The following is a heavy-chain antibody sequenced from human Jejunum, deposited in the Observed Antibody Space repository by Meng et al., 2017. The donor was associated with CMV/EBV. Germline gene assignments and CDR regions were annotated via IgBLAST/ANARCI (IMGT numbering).Heavy chain of an antibody. J-gene: IGHJ4*02. CDR1: GFSFTAYG. V-gene: IGHV1-18*01. D-gene: IGHD4-17*01. CDR3: ARFTVATGAY. Sequence: QVQLVQSGAEGKEPGAAVKVSCKATGFSFTAYGFTWVRQAPGQGLEYMGFISAHNGNRDHAQKFQDRITMATDTSASTVYMELSSLTSDDTAIYYCARFTVATGAYWGQGTLVTVSS. CDR2: ISAHNGNR.